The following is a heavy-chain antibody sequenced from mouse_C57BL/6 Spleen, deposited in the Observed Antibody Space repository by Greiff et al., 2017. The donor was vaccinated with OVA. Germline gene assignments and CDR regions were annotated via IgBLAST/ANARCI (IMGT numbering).Heavy chain of an antibody. CDR3: TRGGRLRLGYYFDY. CDR2: IDPETGGT. CDR1: GYTFTDYE. J-gene: IGHJ2*01. D-gene: IGHD2-2*01. V-gene: IGHV1-15*01. Sequence: QVQLKQSGAELVRPGASVTLSCKASGYTFTDYEMHWVKQTPVHGLEWIGAIDPETGGTAYNQKFKGKAILTADKSSSTAYMELRSLTSEDSAVYYCTRGGRLRLGYYFDYWGQGTTLTVSS.